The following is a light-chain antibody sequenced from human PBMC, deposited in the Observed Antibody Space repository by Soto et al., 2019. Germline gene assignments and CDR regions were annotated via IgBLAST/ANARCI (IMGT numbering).Light chain of an antibody. Sequence: IQLTQSPSSLSASVGDRVTITCRASQGISSYLGWYQQKPGKAPNLLIYDASTLHSGVPSRFSGSGSGTEFALTISSLQPDDFATYYCQQYYSYWTFGQGTKVDIK. CDR2: DAS. CDR3: QQYYSYWT. CDR1: QGISSY. V-gene: IGKV1-9*01. J-gene: IGKJ1*01.